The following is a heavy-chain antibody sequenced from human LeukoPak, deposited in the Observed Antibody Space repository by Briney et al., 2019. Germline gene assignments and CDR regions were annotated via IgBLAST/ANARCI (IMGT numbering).Heavy chain of an antibody. D-gene: IGHD3-22*01. CDR1: GGSISSSDYY. CDR3: ARGNYSYGSSGHYSNSFDY. J-gene: IGHJ4*02. CDR2: IYYDGST. V-gene: IGHV4-39*01. Sequence: PSETLSLTCTVSGGSISSSDYYWGWIRQPPGKGLEWIGSIYYDGSTYYNPPLKSRVTISADTSKNQFSLKLSSVTAADTAVFYCARGNYSYGSSGHYSNSFDYWGQGTLVTVSS.